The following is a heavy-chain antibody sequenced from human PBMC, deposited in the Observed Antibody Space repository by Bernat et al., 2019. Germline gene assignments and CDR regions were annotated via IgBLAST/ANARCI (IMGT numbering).Heavy chain of an antibody. CDR2: IGTAGDT. J-gene: IGHJ4*02. Sequence: EVQLVESGGGLVQPGGSLRLSCAASGFTFSSYDMHWVRQATGKGLEWVSAIGTAGDTYYPDSVKGRFTISRDNSKNTLYLQMNSLRAEDTAVYYCAKRLPPSKGTAMVTFDYWGQGTLVTVSS. V-gene: IGHV3-13*01. D-gene: IGHD5-18*01. CDR3: AKRLPPSKGTAMVTFDY. CDR1: GFTFSSYD.